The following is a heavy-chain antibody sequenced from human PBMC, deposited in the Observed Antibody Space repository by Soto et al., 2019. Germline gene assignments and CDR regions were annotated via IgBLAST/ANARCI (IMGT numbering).Heavy chain of an antibody. CDR3: ARRRYWGYDRYFKHYYGVDV. J-gene: IGHJ6*02. D-gene: IGHD2-21*02. Sequence: QVQLVQSGAEVKKPGSSVKVSCRASGDTFSSYTVNWLRQAPGRGLEWMGRIIPVLGTTDYAQNFKGRGTITADRPSNTVSMELSSLRSAETAVYYCARRRYWGYDRYFKHYYGVDVWGQGTTVTVAS. CDR1: GDTFSSYT. CDR2: IIPVLGTT. V-gene: IGHV1-69*08.